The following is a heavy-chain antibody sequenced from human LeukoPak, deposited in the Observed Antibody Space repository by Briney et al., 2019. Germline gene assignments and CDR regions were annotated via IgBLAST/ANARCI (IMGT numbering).Heavy chain of an antibody. CDR3: ASPHYYDSSGPTSLDY. V-gene: IGHV1-69*04. J-gene: IGHJ4*02. CDR2: IIPILGIA. CDR1: GNTFTSYG. Sequence: ASVKVSCKASGNTFTSYGISWVRQAPGQGLEWMGRIIPILGIANYAQKFQGRVTITADKSTSTAYMELSSLRSEDTAVYYCASPHYYDSSGPTSLDYWGQGTLVTVSS. D-gene: IGHD3-22*01.